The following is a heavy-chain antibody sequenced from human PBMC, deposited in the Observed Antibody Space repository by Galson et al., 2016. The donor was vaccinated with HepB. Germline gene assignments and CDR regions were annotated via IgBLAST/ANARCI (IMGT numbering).Heavy chain of an antibody. CDR2: IIPIFGTA. CDR1: GGTFSSYA. J-gene: IGHJ6*02. D-gene: IGHD3-3*01. V-gene: IGHV1-69*05. CDR3: ARRSFGVVSYGMDI. Sequence: SVKVSCKASGGTFSSYAISWVRQAPGQGLEWMGGIIPIFGTANYAQKFQGRVTMTRNTSISTAYMELSSLRSEDTAVYYCARRSFGVVSYGMDIWGQGTVVTVSS.